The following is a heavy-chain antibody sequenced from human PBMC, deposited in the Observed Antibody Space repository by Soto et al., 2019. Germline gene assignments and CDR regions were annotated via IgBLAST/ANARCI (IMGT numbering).Heavy chain of an antibody. CDR1: GFTFGSFA. CDR2: VSGSGDTT. CDR3: AKDPFEYYYDSSVY. V-gene: IGHV3-23*01. D-gene: IGHD3-22*01. Sequence: PGGSLRLSCAASGFTFGSFAMSWVRQAPGKGLEWVSTVSGSGDTTYSADSVKGRFTISRDNSKNTLYLQMNSLRAEDTAVYFSAKDPFEYYYDSSVYWGQGTLVTVSS. J-gene: IGHJ4*02.